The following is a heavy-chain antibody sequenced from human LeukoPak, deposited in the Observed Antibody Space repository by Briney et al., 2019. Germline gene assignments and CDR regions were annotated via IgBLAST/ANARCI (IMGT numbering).Heavy chain of an antibody. V-gene: IGHV3-23*01. Sequence: GGSLRLSCAAFGFTFKLYTMNWVRQAPGQGLEWVSSINFSGDNRGDNTYYADSVRGRFSISRDNSQNTVFLQMNNLRVDDTAAYYCVGTFTVFGMVSTIEWGQGTLVTVSS. J-gene: IGHJ4*02. D-gene: IGHD3-3*01. CDR3: VGTFTVFGMVSTIE. CDR2: INFSGDNRGDNT. CDR1: GFTFKLYT.